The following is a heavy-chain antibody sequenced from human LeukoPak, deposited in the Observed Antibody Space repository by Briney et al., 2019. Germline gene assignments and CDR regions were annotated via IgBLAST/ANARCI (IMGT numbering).Heavy chain of an antibody. J-gene: IGHJ4*02. D-gene: IGHD6-13*01. Sequence: GGSLRLSCAASGFTFSSYAMHWVRQAPGKGLEYVSAISSNGGSTYYANSVKGRFTISRDNSKNTLYLQMGSLRAEDMAVYYCARDNIAAAGTLDYWGQGTLVTVSS. CDR1: GFTFSSYA. CDR3: ARDNIAAAGTLDY. CDR2: ISSNGGST. V-gene: IGHV3-64*01.